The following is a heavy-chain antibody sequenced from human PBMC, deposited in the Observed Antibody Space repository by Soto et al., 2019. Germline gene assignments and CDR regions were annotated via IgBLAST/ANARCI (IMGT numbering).Heavy chain of an antibody. CDR2: NNPNGGST. J-gene: IGHJ4*02. Sequence: QVHLVQSGAEVKKPGASVKVSCKESGYIFINYYIHWVRQAPGQGLEWIGINNPNGGSTNYAQKFRGRVTTARDPSTSTVYMDLSSLTSDDTAVYYCARDLAAADYWGQGTLVTVSS. CDR1: GYIFINYY. CDR3: ARDLAAADY. D-gene: IGHD6-13*01. V-gene: IGHV1-46*01.